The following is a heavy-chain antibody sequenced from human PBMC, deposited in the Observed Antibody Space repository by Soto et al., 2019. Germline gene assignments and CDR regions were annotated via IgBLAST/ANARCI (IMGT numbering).Heavy chain of an antibody. D-gene: IGHD6-6*01. CDR1: GGSITSSSHF. V-gene: IGHV4-39*01. CDR3: ARRSSSSLGSLFDP. J-gene: IGHJ5*02. Sequence: SETLSLTCSASGGSITSSSHFWDWIRQPPGKGLEWIGAMYYTGNKNYNPSLESRVTMSVDTSKNQFSLKLSSVTPTDTAVYYCARRSSSSLGSLFDPWGRGILVTVSS. CDR2: MYYTGNK.